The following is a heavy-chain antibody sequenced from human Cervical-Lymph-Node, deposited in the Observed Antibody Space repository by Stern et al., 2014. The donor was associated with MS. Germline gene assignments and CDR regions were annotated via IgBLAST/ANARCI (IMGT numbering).Heavy chain of an antibody. CDR3: ARQLGHSNFLHY. D-gene: IGHD4-11*01. Sequence: EVQLVQSGAGVKRPGQSLKISCRASGYSFTNYWVAWVRQKPGKGLEWMGIIHPGDSEVRYSPSFQVRVTMSVDRSINTAYLQWSSLQPSDTAMYYCARQLGHSNFLHYWGQGVLVTVSS. J-gene: IGHJ4*02. CDR2: IHPGDSEV. CDR1: GYSFTNYW. V-gene: IGHV5-51*01.